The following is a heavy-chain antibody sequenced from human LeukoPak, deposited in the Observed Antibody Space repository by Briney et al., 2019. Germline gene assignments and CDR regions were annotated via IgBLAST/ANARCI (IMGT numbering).Heavy chain of an antibody. V-gene: IGHV3-49*04. Sequence: PGGSLRLSCATSGFTFRDYTMNWVRQAPGKGLEWVGFIRSKPYGGTTDYAASVKGRFTISRDDSESIAYLQMDSLKTDDTALYYCSREPLVGATRGLDYWGQGTLVTVSP. CDR3: SREPLVGATRGLDY. D-gene: IGHD1-26*01. CDR1: GFTFRDYT. CDR2: IRSKPYGGTT. J-gene: IGHJ4*02.